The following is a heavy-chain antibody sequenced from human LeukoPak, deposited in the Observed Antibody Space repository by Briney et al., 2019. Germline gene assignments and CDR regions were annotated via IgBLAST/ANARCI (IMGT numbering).Heavy chain of an antibody. V-gene: IGHV1-8*01. Sequence: ASVKVSCKASGHTFTSYDINWVRQATGQGLEWMGWMNPNSGNTGYAQKFQGRVTMTRNTSISTAYMELSSLRSEDTAVYYCAIREGGSGSFDYRGQGTLVTVSS. J-gene: IGHJ4*02. CDR3: AIREGGSGSFDY. D-gene: IGHD3-10*01. CDR1: GHTFTSYD. CDR2: MNPNSGNT.